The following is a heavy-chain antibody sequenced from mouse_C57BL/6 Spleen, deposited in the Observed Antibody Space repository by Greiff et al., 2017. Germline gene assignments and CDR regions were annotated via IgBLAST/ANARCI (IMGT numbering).Heavy chain of an antibody. CDR2: IHPNSGST. J-gene: IGHJ2*01. V-gene: IGHV1-64*01. CDR1: GYTFTSYW. CDR3: ASDDYDGDYFDY. Sequence: VQLQQPGAELVKPGASVKLSCKASGYTFTSYWMHWVKQRPGQGLEWIGMIHPNSGSTNYNEKFKSKATLTVDKSSSTAYMQLSSLTSEDSAVYYCASDDYDGDYFDYWGQGTTLTVSS. D-gene: IGHD2-4*01.